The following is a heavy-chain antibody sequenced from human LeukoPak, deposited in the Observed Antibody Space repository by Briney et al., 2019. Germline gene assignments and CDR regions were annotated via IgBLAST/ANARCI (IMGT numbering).Heavy chain of an antibody. CDR1: GVTSADYA. Sequence: GGSLRLSCTASGVTSADYAMPWVRQAPGKGLEWVSGIYSNRQKIDYADSVKGRFIISRDDAKNSLFLQMNSLRPEDTGVYYCGRDITPGGLDVLGQGTTVTVS. CDR2: IYSNRQKI. V-gene: IGHV3-9*02. D-gene: IGHD4-23*01. J-gene: IGHJ6*02. CDR3: GRDITPGGLDV.